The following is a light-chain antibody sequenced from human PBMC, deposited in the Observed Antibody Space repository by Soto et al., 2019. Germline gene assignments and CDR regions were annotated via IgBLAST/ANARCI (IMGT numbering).Light chain of an antibody. CDR1: SSDVGSYNL. CDR3: CSYAGSSTFL. Sequence: QSALTQPASVSGSPGQSITISCTGTSSDVGSYNLVSWYQQHPGKAPKLMIYEGSNRPSGVSNLFSGSKSGNTASLTISGLQAEDEADYYCCSYAGSSTFLFGGGTKLTVL. J-gene: IGLJ2*01. CDR2: EGS. V-gene: IGLV2-23*03.